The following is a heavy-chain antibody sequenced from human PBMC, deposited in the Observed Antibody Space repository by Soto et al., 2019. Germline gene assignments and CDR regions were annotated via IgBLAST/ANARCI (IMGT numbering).Heavy chain of an antibody. V-gene: IGHV1-2*02. J-gene: IGHJ6*02. D-gene: IGHD6-13*01. CDR3: AKGGAIEAAGNRVYLYNAMDV. CDR2: INPNSGDT. Sequence: ASVNVSCKASGYTFTGYYLHWVRQAPGRGLEWMGWINPNSGDTYLAQRFQGRVTMNRDTSIGTAYMELRGLTSDDKAEYYCAKGGAIEAAGNRVYLYNAMDVWGQGTTVTVSS. CDR1: GYTFTGYY.